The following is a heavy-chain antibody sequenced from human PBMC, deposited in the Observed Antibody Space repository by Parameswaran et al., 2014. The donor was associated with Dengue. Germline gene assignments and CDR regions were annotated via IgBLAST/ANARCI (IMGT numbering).Heavy chain of an antibody. J-gene: IGHJ4*02. D-gene: IGHD3-22*01. V-gene: IGHV3-30*18. CDR3: AKWVDYYYDSSGYFFDY. CDR2: ISYDGSNK. Sequence: WIRQPPGKGLEWVAVISYDGSNKYYADSVKGRFTISRDNSKNTLYLQMNSLRAEDTAVYYCAKWVDYYYDSSGYFFDYWGQGTLVTVSS.